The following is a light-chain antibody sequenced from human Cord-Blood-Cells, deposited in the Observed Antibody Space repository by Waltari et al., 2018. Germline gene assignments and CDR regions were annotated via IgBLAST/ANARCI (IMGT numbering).Light chain of an antibody. CDR1: QSVTSY. V-gene: IGKV3-11*01. CDR2: DAS. J-gene: IGKJ3*01. CDR3: QQRSNWIFT. Sequence: EIVFTQSPATLSLSPGERATISCRASQSVTSYLAWYQQKPGQAPRLLIYDASNRATGIPARFSGSGSGTDFTLTISSLEPEDFAVYYCQQRSNWIFTFGPGTKVDIK.